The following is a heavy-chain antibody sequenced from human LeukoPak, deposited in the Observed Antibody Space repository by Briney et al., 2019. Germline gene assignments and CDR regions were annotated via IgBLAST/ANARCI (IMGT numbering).Heavy chain of an antibody. J-gene: IGHJ5*02. Sequence: GGSLRLSCAASGFTFSSYAMNWVRQAPGKGLEWASSISSSSSYIYYADSVKGRFTISRDNAKNSLYLQMNSLRAEDTAVYYCAWFWSGYLRFDPWGQGTLVAVSS. V-gene: IGHV3-21*01. CDR3: AWFWSGYLRFDP. D-gene: IGHD3-3*01. CDR1: GFTFSSYA. CDR2: ISSSSSYI.